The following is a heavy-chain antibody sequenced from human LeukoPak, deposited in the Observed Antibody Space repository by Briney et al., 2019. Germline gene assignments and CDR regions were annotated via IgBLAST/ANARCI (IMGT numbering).Heavy chain of an antibody. J-gene: IGHJ4*02. CDR2: IIPILGIA. V-gene: IGHV1-69*04. Sequence: SVKVSCKASGGTFSSYAISWVRQAPGQGLEWMGRIIPILGIANYAQKFQGRVTITAGKSTSTAYMELSSLRSEDTAVYYCARTMSHYYDSSGYGYWGQGTLVTVSS. CDR1: GGTFSSYA. D-gene: IGHD3-22*01. CDR3: ARTMSHYYDSSGYGY.